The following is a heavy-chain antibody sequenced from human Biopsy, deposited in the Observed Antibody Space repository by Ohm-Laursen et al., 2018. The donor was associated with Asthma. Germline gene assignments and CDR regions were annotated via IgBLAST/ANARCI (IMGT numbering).Heavy chain of an antibody. J-gene: IGHJ6*02. CDR1: GGTFNNYA. CDR3: AKARCYYYYCDMEV. CDR2: ISPIFGST. Sequence: SVKVSCKPSGGTFNNYAIHWVRQAPGQGLEWMGGISPIFGSTAYAQKFQGRVTITADVFTSTVYMELSGLRSEDTAVLYCAKARCYYYYCDMEVWGPGTAITVSS. V-gene: IGHV1-69*13.